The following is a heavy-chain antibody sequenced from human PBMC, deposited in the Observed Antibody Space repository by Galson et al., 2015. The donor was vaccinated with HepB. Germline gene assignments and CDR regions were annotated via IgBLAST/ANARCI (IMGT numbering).Heavy chain of an antibody. J-gene: IGHJ5*02. CDR1: GGSFSGYY. Sequence: TLSLTCAVYGGSFSGYYWSWIRQPPGKGLEWIGEINHSGSTNYNPSLKSRVTISVDTSKNQFSLKLSSVTAADTAVYYCARAKGVRLPKGEKRGWFDPWGQGTLVTVSS. CDR3: ARAKGVRLPKGEKRGWFDP. D-gene: IGHD3-16*01. V-gene: IGHV4-34*01. CDR2: INHSGST.